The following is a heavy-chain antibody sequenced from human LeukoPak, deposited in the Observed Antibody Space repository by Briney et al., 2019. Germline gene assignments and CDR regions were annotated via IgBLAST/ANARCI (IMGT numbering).Heavy chain of an antibody. Sequence: ASVKVSCKASGYTFTSYDINWVRQATGQGLEWMGWMNPNSGNTGYAQKFQGRVTMTRNTSISTAYMELSSLRSDDTAVYYCARDGIYDILTGYYPYYYYGMDVWGQGTTVTVSS. J-gene: IGHJ6*02. D-gene: IGHD3-9*01. CDR1: GYTFTSYD. V-gene: IGHV1-8*01. CDR2: MNPNSGNT. CDR3: ARDGIYDILTGYYPYYYYGMDV.